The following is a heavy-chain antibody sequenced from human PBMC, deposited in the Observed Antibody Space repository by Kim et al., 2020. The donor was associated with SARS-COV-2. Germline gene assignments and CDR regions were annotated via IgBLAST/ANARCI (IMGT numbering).Heavy chain of an antibody. CDR2: ISTSSSYI. J-gene: IGHJ4*02. D-gene: IGHD1-26*01. CDR1: GFTFSSYS. CDR3: ARAPVGATGY. Sequence: GGSLRLSCAASGFTFSSYSMNWVRQAPGKGLEWVSSISTSSSYIYYADSVKGRFTISRDNAKNSLYLQMNSLRAEDTAVYYCARAPVGATGYWGQGTLVTVSS. V-gene: IGHV3-21*01.